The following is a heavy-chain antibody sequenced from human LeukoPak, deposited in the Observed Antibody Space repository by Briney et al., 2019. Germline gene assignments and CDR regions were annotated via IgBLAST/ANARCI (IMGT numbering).Heavy chain of an antibody. CDR2: IYYSGST. J-gene: IGHJ6*02. CDR1: GGSISSCY. D-gene: IGHD3-3*01. CDR3: ARAQYYDFWSGYYTPYYYYGMDV. Sequence: SETLSLTCTVSGGSISSCYWSWIRQPPGKGLEWIGYIYYSGSTNYNPSLKSRVTISVDTSKNQFSLKLSSVTAADTAVYYCARAQYYDFWSGYYTPYYYYGMDVWGQGTTVTVSS. V-gene: IGHV4-59*01.